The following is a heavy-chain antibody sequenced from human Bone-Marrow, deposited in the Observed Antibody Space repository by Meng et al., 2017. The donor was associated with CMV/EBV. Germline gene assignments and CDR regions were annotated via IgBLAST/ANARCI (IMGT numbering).Heavy chain of an antibody. J-gene: IGHJ4*02. CDR1: GFTVSSNY. CDR3: ARGGIAVATTGFDY. Sequence: GESLKISCAASGFTVSSNYMSWVRQAPGKGLEWVSVIYSGGSTYYADSVKGRFTISRDNSKNTLYLQMNSLRAEDTAVYYCARGGIAVATTGFDYWGQGTLVTVSS. CDR2: IYSGGST. V-gene: IGHV3-53*01. D-gene: IGHD6-19*01.